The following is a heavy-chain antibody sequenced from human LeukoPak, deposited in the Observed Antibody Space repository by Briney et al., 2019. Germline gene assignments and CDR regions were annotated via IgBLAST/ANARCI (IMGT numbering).Heavy chain of an antibody. V-gene: IGHV3-21*01. CDR2: IRFDSSDR. CDR1: GFTFSSYR. CDR3: ARVAYSSSWYYFDY. Sequence: PGGSLRLSCEASGFTFSSYRMIWVRQAPGKGLEWVSSIRFDSSDRYYTDSVKGRFTISRDNAKNSLYLQMNSLRAEDTAVYYCARVAYSSSWYYFDYWGQGTLVTVSS. D-gene: IGHD6-13*01. J-gene: IGHJ4*02.